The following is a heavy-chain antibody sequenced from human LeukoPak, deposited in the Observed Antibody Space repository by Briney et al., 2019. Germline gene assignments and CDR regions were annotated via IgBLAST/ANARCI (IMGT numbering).Heavy chain of an antibody. CDR3: ARRRAVVGYYYFDY. CDR1: GYSYTNYW. Sequence: GESLKISCTGSGYSYTNYWIGWVRQMPGKGLEWMGLIYPTDSNTRYSPSFQGQVTISADKSITTAYLQWSSLKASDTAIYYCARRRAVVGYYYFDYWGQGTLVTVSS. V-gene: IGHV5-51*01. CDR2: IYPTDSNT. J-gene: IGHJ4*02. D-gene: IGHD6-19*01.